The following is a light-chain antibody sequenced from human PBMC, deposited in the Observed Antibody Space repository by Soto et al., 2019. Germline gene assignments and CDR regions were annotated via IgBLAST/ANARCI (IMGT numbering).Light chain of an antibody. Sequence: SYELTQPPSVSVAPGQTATFTCGGNSIGSKSVHWYQQKPGQAPVLVVYDDSDRPSGIPERLSGSNSGNTATLTISRVEAGDEADYYCQVWDSVTDHVVFGGGTKLTVL. CDR3: QVWDSVTDHVV. CDR1: SIGSKS. J-gene: IGLJ2*01. CDR2: DDS. V-gene: IGLV3-21*02.